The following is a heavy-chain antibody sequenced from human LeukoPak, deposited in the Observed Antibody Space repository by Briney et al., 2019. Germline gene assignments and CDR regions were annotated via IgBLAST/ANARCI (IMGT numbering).Heavy chain of an antibody. D-gene: IGHD6-19*01. V-gene: IGHV4-30-4*01. Sequence: SQTLSLTCTVSGGSISSGDYYWSWIRQPPGKGLEWIGYIYYSGSTYYNPSLKSRVTISVDTSKNQFSLKLSSVTAADTAVYYCARGGMYSSGPNYYYYYYGMDAWGQGTTVTVSS. CDR3: ARGGMYSSGPNYYYYYYGMDA. CDR2: IYYSGST. CDR1: GGSISSGDYY. J-gene: IGHJ6*02.